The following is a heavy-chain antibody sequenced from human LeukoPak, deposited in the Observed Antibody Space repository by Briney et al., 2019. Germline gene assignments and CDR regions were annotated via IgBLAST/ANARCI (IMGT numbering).Heavy chain of an antibody. J-gene: IGHJ4*02. CDR3: ARVRDPRYNFFDS. CDR1: GDYISSYC. D-gene: IGHD1-14*01. V-gene: IGHV4-4*07. Sequence: SETLSLTCTVSGDYISSYCWTWIRQSAGNGLEWIGRIYASGTTNYNPSLKSRVTMSVDTSKNQFSLKVTSVTAADTAVYYCARVRDPRYNFFDSWGQGTLVTVSS. CDR2: IYASGTT.